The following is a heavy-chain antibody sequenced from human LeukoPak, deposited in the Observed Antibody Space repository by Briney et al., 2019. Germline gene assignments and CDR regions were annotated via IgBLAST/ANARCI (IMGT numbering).Heavy chain of an antibody. CDR3: TRDRGTYNWFDP. CDR1: GFSFSGSS. J-gene: IGHJ5*02. D-gene: IGHD2-15*01. Sequence: GGSLRLSCAASGFSFSGSSVHWVRQSSGRGLEWVGLIDKKDNLYATAYAESVRGRFTISRDDSKDTAFLHMDSLKTEDTALYYCTRDRGTYNWFDPWGQGTLVTVSS. CDR2: IDKKDNLYAT. V-gene: IGHV3-73*01.